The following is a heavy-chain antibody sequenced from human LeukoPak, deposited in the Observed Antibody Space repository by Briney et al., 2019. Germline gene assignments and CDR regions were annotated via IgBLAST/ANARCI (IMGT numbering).Heavy chain of an antibody. CDR1: GHTFSRSY. CDR3: ARESIRDSVDCGGDCYSYPKADFDP. D-gene: IGHD2-21*02. J-gene: IGHJ5*02. CDR2: INPSGTWT. Sequence: ASVKVSCKASGHTFSRSYMHWVRQAPGQGLEWMGVINPSGTWTSYAQKFRGRITMTRDMSTSTDYMELRSLGFEDTAVYYCARESIRDSVDCGGDCYSYPKADFDPWGQGTLVTVSS. V-gene: IGHV1-46*01.